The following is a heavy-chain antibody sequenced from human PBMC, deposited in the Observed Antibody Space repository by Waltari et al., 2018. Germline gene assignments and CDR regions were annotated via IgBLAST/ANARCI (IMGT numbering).Heavy chain of an antibody. CDR2: KKQDGSGE. J-gene: IGHJ4*02. CDR3: ARERRGQSGWYYFDF. D-gene: IGHD6-19*01. CDR1: GISFRSFW. Sequence: EVQLVESGGGLVQPGGSLSLSCAASGISFRSFWMTWVRQAPGKGSEWVAKKKQDGSGEYYVDSVKGRFTISKDNAKNSLYLQMNSLRAEDTAVYFCARERRGQSGWYYFDFWGQGSLVTVSS. V-gene: IGHV3-7*01.